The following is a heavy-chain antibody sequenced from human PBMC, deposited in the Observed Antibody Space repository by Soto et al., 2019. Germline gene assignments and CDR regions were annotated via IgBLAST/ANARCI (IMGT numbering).Heavy chain of an antibody. D-gene: IGHD3-22*01. V-gene: IGHV4-39*01. CDR3: ARHRYYYDSSGYYFNWFDP. CDR2: IYYSGST. Sequence: SETLSLTCTVSGGSISSSSYYWGWIRQPPGKGLEWIGSIYYSGSTYYNPSLKSRVTISVDTSKNQFSLKLSSVTAADTAVYYCARHRYYYDSSGYYFNWFDPWGQGTLVTVSS. J-gene: IGHJ5*02. CDR1: GGSISSSSYY.